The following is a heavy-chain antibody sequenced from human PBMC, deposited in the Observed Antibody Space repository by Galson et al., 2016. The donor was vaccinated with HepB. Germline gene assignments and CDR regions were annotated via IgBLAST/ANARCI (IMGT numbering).Heavy chain of an antibody. CDR2: IYPGDSGT. J-gene: IGHJ3*02. Sequence: QSGAEVKKPGESPKISCKGSGYSFTTYWIGWVRQMPGKGLEWMGIIYPGDSGTRNSPSFHGQVTFSADRSISTAYLQWGSLKASDTAMYYCARQHSGPLDAFDIWGQGTVVTVSS. V-gene: IGHV5-51*01. CDR1: GYSFTTYW. D-gene: IGHD6-25*01. CDR3: ARQHSGPLDAFDI.